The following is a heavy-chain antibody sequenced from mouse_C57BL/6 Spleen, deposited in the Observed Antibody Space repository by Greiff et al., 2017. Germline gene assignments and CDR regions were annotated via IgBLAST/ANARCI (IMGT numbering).Heavy chain of an antibody. CDR1: GYTFTTYP. Sequence: VQLQQPGAELVKPGASVKMSCKASGYTFTTYPIEWMKQNHGKNLEWIGNFPPYNDDTKYNEKFKGKATLTLEKSSSTVYLELSRLTSDDSAVYYCATYYDYDGGFAYWGQGTLVTVSA. CDR2: FPPYNDDT. J-gene: IGHJ3*01. D-gene: IGHD2-4*01. CDR3: ATYYDYDGGFAY. V-gene: IGHV1-47*01.